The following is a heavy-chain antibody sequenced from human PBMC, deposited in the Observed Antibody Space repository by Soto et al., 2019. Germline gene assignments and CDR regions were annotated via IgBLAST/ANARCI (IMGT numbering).Heavy chain of an antibody. CDR2: INPSGGST. CDR3: ARDDTYYYDSSGYYVPPII. V-gene: IGHV1-46*01. D-gene: IGHD3-22*01. J-gene: IGHJ3*02. CDR1: GYTFTSYY. Sequence: ASVKVSCKASGYTFTSYYMHWVRQAPGQGLEWMGIINPSGGSTSYAQKFQGRVAMTTDTSTSTAYMELRSLRSDDTAVYYCARDDTYYYDSSGYYVPPIIRGQGTMVTVSS.